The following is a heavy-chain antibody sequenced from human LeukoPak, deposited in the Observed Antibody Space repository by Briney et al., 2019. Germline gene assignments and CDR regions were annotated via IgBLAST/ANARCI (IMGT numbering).Heavy chain of an antibody. CDR3: AGDLGERGSPDY. CDR1: GFTFSSYS. Sequence: GGSLRLSCAASGFTFSSYSMNWVRQAPGKGLEWVSSISSSSSYIYYADSVKGRFTISRDNAKNSLYLQMNSLRAEDTAVYYCAGDLGERGSPDYWGQGTLVTVSS. D-gene: IGHD3-10*01. CDR2: ISSSSSYI. J-gene: IGHJ4*02. V-gene: IGHV3-21*01.